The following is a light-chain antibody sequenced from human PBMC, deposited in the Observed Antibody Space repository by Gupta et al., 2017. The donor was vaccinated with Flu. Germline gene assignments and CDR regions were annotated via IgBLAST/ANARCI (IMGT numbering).Light chain of an antibody. CDR1: QRSVHSDGSTY. CDR3: KQSKHWLLT. Sequence: VTLGQPAPMSCSTRQRSVHSDGSTYLDWFQQRPGQSPRRLIYKASNWDSGVPDRFRGSGSGTEFTLKISSVEAEDVGVYYCKQSKHWLLTFGQGTKVDIK. CDR2: KAS. J-gene: IGKJ2*01. V-gene: IGKV2-30*02.